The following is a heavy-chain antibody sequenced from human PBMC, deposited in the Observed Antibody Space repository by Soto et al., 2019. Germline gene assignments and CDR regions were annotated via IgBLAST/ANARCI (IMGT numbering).Heavy chain of an antibody. CDR2: INAGNGNT. CDR1: GYTFTSYA. J-gene: IGHJ6*03. D-gene: IGHD1-26*01. CDR3: ARTPSPYSGSYYYYYMDF. Sequence: ASVKVSCKASGYTFTSYAMHWVRQAPGQRLEWMGWINAGNGNTKYSQKFQGRVTITRDTSASTAYMELSSLRSEDTAVYYCARTPSPYSGSYYYYYMDFWGKGTTVTVSS. V-gene: IGHV1-3*01.